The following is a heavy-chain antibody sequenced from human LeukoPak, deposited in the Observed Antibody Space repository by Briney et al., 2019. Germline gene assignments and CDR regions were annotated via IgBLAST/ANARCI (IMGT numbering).Heavy chain of an antibody. CDR2: IYYSGST. CDR1: AGSIISSSKF. CDR3: ARTGSSWYDY. Sequence: TSETLSLTCTVSAGSIISSSKFWGWIRQSPGKGLEWIGSIYYSGSTYYNPSLKSRVTILVDTSKNQFSLKLSSVTAADTAVYYCARTGSSWYDYWGQGTLVTVSS. V-gene: IGHV4-39*07. D-gene: IGHD6-13*01. J-gene: IGHJ4*02.